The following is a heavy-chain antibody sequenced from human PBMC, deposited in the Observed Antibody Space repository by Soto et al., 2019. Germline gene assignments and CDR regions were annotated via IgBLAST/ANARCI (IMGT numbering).Heavy chain of an antibody. CDR2: ISDDGVSK. D-gene: IGHD3-10*01. CDR1: GFTFSNYG. J-gene: IGHJ4*02. Sequence: PGGSLRLSCAASGFTFSNYGMHWVRQAPGKGLEWVAAISDDGVSKYYADSVQGRFTISRDNSESAVFLQMNSLRPDDTALYFCARAYYFGSGTSYTLYYWGQGTQVPVSS. V-gene: IGHV3-30*03. CDR3: ARAYYFGSGTSYTLYY.